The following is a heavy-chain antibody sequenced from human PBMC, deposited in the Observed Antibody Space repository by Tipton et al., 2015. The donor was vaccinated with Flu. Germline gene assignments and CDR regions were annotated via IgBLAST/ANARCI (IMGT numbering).Heavy chain of an antibody. D-gene: IGHD3-3*01. CDR3: ARREGTIQFDP. Sequence: TLSLTCTVSGGSISSGSYYWSWIRQPAGKGLEWIGRIYTSGSTNYNPSLKSRVTISVDTSKNQFSLKLSSVTAADTAVYYCARREGTIQFDPWGQGTLVTVSS. CDR1: GGSISSGSYY. J-gene: IGHJ5*02. V-gene: IGHV4-61*02. CDR2: IYTSGST.